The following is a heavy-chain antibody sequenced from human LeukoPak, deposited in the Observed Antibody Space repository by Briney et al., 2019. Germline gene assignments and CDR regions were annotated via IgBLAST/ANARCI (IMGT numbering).Heavy chain of an antibody. CDR1: GGSFSGYY. Sequence: SETLSLTCAVYGGSFSGYYWSWIRQPPGRGLEWIGEINHSGSTNYNPSLKSRVTISVDTSKNQFSLKLSSVTAADTAVYYCARGEYSGSTYYFDYWGQGTLVTVSS. CDR3: ARGEYSGSTYYFDY. CDR2: INHSGST. D-gene: IGHD1-26*01. V-gene: IGHV4-34*01. J-gene: IGHJ4*02.